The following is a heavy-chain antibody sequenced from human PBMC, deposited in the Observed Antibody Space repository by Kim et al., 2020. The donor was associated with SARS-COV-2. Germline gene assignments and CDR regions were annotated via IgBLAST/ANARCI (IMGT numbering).Heavy chain of an antibody. Sequence: GGSLRLSCAASGFTFSSYDMSWVRQAPGKGPEWIADVNNGGNAYYANFARGRVTVSRDNSRNTLDLQMNSQTAEDTALYFCAKDHPSSGWPTFDSWGQGTLVTVSS. V-gene: IGHV3-23*01. D-gene: IGHD6-19*01. CDR2: VNNGGNA. CDR3: AKDHPSSGWPTFDS. J-gene: IGHJ4*02. CDR1: GFTFSSYD.